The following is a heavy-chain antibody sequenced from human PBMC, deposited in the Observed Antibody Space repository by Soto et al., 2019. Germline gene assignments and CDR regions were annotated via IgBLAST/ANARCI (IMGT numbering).Heavy chain of an antibody. Sequence: ASVKVSCKASGYTFTSYDINWVRQATGQGLEWMGWMNPNSGNTGYAQKFQGRVTMTRNTSISTAYMELSSLRSEDTAVYYCARGGGRHCSGGSCYGYWGQGTLVTVSS. D-gene: IGHD2-15*01. CDR3: ARGGGRHCSGGSCYGY. V-gene: IGHV1-8*01. CDR2: MNPNSGNT. J-gene: IGHJ4*02. CDR1: GYTFTSYD.